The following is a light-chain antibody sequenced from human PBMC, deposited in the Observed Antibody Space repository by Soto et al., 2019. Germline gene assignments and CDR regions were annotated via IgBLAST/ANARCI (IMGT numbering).Light chain of an antibody. V-gene: IGKV4-1*01. CDR3: HQYYSTPRT. CDR2: WAS. Sequence: DIVMTQSPDSLAVSLGERATINCKSSQSVLYNSNNKNYLAWYQQKPGQPPSLLIDWASTRVSGVPNRFSGSGSGTDSTHTISSLQAEGVAVYYCHQYYSTPRTFGQGTKVEIK. CDR1: QSVLYNSNNKNY. J-gene: IGKJ1*01.